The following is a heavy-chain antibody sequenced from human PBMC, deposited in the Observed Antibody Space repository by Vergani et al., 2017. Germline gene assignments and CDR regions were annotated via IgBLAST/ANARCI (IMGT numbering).Heavy chain of an antibody. CDR2: IYSGGST. D-gene: IGHD3-22*01. V-gene: IGHV3-NL1*01. Sequence: QVQLVESGGGVVQPGRSLRLSCAASGFTFSSYGMHWVRQAPGKGLEWVSVIYSGGSTYYADSVKGRFTISRDNSKNTLYLQMNSLRAEDTAVYYCARRYYYDSSGYYYDYWGQGTLVTVSS. J-gene: IGHJ4*02. CDR3: ARRYYYDSSGYYYDY. CDR1: GFTFSSYG.